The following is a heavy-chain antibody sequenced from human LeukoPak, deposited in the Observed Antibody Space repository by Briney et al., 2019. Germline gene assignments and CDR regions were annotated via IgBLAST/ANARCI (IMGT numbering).Heavy chain of an antibody. CDR2: IYYSGST. V-gene: IGHV4-39*01. J-gene: IGHJ4*02. D-gene: IGHD3-22*01. CDR1: GGSISSSSYY. CDR3: ARTDYYDSSGFDY. Sequence: SETLSLTCTVSGGSISSSSYYWGWIRQPPGKGLEWIGSIYYSGSTYYNPSLKSRVTISVDTSKNQFSLKLSSVTAADTAVYYCARTDYYDSSGFDYWGQGTLVTVSS.